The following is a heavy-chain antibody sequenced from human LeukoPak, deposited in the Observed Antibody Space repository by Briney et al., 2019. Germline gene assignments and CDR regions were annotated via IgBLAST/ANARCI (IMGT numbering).Heavy chain of an antibody. D-gene: IGHD3-3*01. J-gene: IGHJ4*02. CDR3: ARAPSFGVVDY. V-gene: IGHV3-33*01. Sequence: GGSLRLSCAASGFTFSSYGMHWVRHAPGKGLEWVAVIWYDGSNKYYADSVKGRFTISRDNSKNTLYLQINSLRAEDTAVYYCARAPSFGVVDYWGQGTLVTVSS. CDR2: IWYDGSNK. CDR1: GFTFSSYG.